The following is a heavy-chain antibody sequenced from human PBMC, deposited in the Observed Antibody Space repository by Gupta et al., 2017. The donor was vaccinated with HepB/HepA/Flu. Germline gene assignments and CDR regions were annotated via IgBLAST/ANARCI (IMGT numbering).Heavy chain of an antibody. CDR2: ISFDGSET. V-gene: IGHV3-33*01. D-gene: IGHD1-7*01. J-gene: IGHJ5*01. CDR3: ARDLSLGTTFPWFDS. CDR1: GFGLGGYG. Sequence: QVKMVASGGGVVQPGRSLGLSCAVSGFGLGGYGMHWVRQTPGKGLEWVAVISFDGSETYYADSVKGRFTISRSNSMNTLYLQMNDLRAEDTALYYCARDLSLGTTFPWFDSWGQGTLVTVS.